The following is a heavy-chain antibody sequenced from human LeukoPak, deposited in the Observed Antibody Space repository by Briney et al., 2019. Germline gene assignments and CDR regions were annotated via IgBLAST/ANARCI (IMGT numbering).Heavy chain of an antibody. V-gene: IGHV1-2*02. J-gene: IGHJ4*02. CDR3: AGVLKVIYFDY. Sequence: GASVKVSCKASGYTFTGYYMHWVRQAPGQGLEWMGWINPNSGGTNCAQKFQGRVTMTRDTSISTAYMELSRLRSDDTAVYYCAGVLKVIYFDYWGQGTLVTVSS. CDR2: INPNSGGT. CDR1: GYTFTGYY. D-gene: IGHD3-22*01.